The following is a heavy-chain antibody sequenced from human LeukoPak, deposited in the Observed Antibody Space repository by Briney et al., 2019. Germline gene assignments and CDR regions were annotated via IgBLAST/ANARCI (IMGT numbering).Heavy chain of an antibody. D-gene: IGHD6-19*01. CDR2: ISPDGREK. Sequence: GGSLRLSCTASGFTSGDYWMSWLRQAPGKGLEWVINISPDGREKYFVDSVKGRFTISRDNAKNSLYLQMNSLGAEDSAVYYCARDGSGWSVYWGQGTLVTVSS. J-gene: IGHJ4*02. CDR1: GFTSGDYW. CDR3: ARDGSGWSVY. V-gene: IGHV3-7*01.